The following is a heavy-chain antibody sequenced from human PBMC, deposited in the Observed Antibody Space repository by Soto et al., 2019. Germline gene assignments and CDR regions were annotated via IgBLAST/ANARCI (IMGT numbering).Heavy chain of an antibody. D-gene: IGHD3-22*01. Sequence: QVQLVESGGGVVQPGRSLRLSCAASGFTFSSYGMHWVRQAPGKGLEWVAVISKDGSTKYDADSVKGRFTISRDNSKKTLYLQMNSLRAEHTAVYYCAKETHSSGYGSYFDYWGQGTLVTVSS. V-gene: IGHV3-30*18. CDR2: ISKDGSTK. CDR3: AKETHSSGYGSYFDY. J-gene: IGHJ4*02. CDR1: GFTFSSYG.